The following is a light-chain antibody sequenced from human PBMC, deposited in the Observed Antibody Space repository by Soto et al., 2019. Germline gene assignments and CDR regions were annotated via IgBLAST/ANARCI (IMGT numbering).Light chain of an antibody. CDR1: SSDVGSYNL. Sequence: QSVLTQPASVSGSPGQSITISCTGTSSDVGSYNLVSWYQQHPGKAPKLIIYEVSERPSGVSHRFSGSKSGNTASLTISGHQAEDEADYYCCSYATPRLFGGGTKLTVL. CDR3: CSYATPRL. CDR2: EVS. V-gene: IGLV2-23*02. J-gene: IGLJ2*01.